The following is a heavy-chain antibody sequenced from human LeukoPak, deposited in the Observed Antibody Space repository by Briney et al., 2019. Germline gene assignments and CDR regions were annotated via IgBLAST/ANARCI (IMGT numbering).Heavy chain of an antibody. CDR3: AKGDSSGYYPPYYFDY. CDR1: GFTFSTYG. J-gene: IGHJ4*02. V-gene: IGHV3-30*02. CDR2: IQYDGSNK. Sequence: PGGSLRLSCAAPGFTFSTYGMHWVRQAPGKGLEWVAFIQYDGSNKYTADSVKGRFTISRDNSKNTLYLQMNSLRAEDTAVYYCAKGDSSGYYPPYYFDYWGQGTLVTVSS. D-gene: IGHD3-22*01.